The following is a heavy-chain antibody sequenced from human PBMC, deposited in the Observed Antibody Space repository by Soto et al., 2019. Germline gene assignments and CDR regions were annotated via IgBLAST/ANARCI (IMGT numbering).Heavy chain of an antibody. D-gene: IGHD1-26*01. V-gene: IGHV4-4*07. CDR2: IYTSGST. J-gene: IGHJ3*02. CDR1: GGSISSYY. Sequence: QVQLQESGPGLVKPSETLSLTCTDSGGSISSYYWSWIRQPAGKGLELIGRIYTSGSTNYNPSLKRRGTMPVDTSKNHFSLKLGSVTAADAAVYYSARASWGFGILGDTIVPDACDIWGPGRIVAVSS. CDR3: ARASWGFGILGDTIVPDACDI.